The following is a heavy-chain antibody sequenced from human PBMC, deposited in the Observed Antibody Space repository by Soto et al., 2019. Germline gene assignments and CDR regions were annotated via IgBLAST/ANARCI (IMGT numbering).Heavy chain of an antibody. J-gene: IGHJ6*03. Sequence: PGESLKISCKGSGYSFTSYWIGWVRQMPGKGLEWMGIIYPGDSDTRYSPSFQGQVTISADKSISTAYLQWSSLKASDTAMYYCARIETSGYSCYDSIKDYYYYYMDVWGKGTTVTVSS. CDR3: ARIETSGYSCYDSIKDYYYYYMDV. CDR2: IYPGDSDT. CDR1: GYSFTSYW. D-gene: IGHD5-12*01. V-gene: IGHV5-51*01.